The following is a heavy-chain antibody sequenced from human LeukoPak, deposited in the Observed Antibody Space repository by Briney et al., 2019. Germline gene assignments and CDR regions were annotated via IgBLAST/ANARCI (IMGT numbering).Heavy chain of an antibody. CDR2: ISGGGDAT. D-gene: IGHD3-10*01. J-gene: IGHJ4*02. CDR1: DFSFITYA. V-gene: IGHV3-23*01. CDR3: ARDLHYGSADY. Sequence: PGGSLRLSWAASDFSFITYAMSWVRQAPGKGLEWVSTISGGGDATYYADSVKGRFTISRDNSKNTLYLQMKSLRAEATALYYCARDLHYGSADYWGQGTLVTVSS.